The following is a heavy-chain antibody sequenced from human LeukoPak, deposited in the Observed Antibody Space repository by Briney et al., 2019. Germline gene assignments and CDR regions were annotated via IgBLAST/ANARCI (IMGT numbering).Heavy chain of an antibody. J-gene: IGHJ4*02. CDR3: ARARGGYDFDY. CDR1: GFTFSNYW. CDR2: IKQDGSEK. V-gene: IGHV3-7*03. D-gene: IGHD5-12*01. Sequence: PGGSLRLSCAASGFTFSNYWMTWVRQAPGKGLEWVASIKQDGSEKYYVDSVKGRFTISRDNAKNSLYLQLNSLRAEDTAVYYCARARGGYDFDYWGQGTLVTVSS.